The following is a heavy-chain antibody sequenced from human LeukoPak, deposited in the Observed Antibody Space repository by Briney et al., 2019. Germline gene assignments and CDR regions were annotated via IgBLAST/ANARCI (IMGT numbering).Heavy chain of an antibody. D-gene: IGHD6-19*01. V-gene: IGHV3-48*03. CDR3: AREVSSGWSNDDAFDI. CDR1: GFTFSSYE. J-gene: IGHJ3*02. CDR2: ISSSGSTM. Sequence: PGGSLRLSCAASGFTFSSYEMNWVRQAPGKGLEWVSYISSSGSTMSYADSVKGRFSISRYNAKSSLYLQLSSLRAEDTAVYYCAREVSSGWSNDDAFDIWGQGTMVTVSS.